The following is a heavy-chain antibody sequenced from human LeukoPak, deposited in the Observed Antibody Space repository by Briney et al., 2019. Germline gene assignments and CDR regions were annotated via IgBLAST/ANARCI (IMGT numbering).Heavy chain of an antibody. J-gene: IGHJ4*02. CDR3: ARDEDSSSSAGIDY. CDR1: GYTFTSYG. CDR2: ISAYNGNT. Sequence: ASVKVSCKASGYTFTSYGISWVRQAPGQGLEWMGWISAYNGNTNYAQKLQGRVTMTTDTSTSTAYMELRSLRSDDTAVYYCARDEDSSSSAGIDYWGQGTLVTVSS. D-gene: IGHD6-6*01. V-gene: IGHV1-18*01.